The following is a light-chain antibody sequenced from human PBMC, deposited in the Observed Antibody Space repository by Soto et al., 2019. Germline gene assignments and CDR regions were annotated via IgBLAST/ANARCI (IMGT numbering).Light chain of an antibody. CDR2: LNSDGSH. V-gene: IGLV4-69*01. CDR3: QTWGTGIVV. Sequence: QLVLTQSPSASASLGASVKLTCTLTSGHSYYAIAWHQQQPEKGPRFLMKLNSDGSHTKGDGIFDRFSGSSSGAERYLTISSLQSEDEADYYCQTWGTGIVVFGGGTQLTVL. CDR1: SGHSYYA. J-gene: IGLJ2*01.